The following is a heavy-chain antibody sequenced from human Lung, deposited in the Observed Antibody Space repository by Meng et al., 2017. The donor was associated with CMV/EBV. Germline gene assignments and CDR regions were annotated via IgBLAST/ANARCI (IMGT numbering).Heavy chain of an antibody. CDR1: GGSISSGDYY. Sequence: QVHLQESGPGLVKPSQTLSLTCTVSGGSISSGDYYWSWIRQPPGKGLEWIGYIYYSGSTYYNPSLKSRVTISVDTSKNQFSLKLSSVTAADTAVYFCARDRTTGRYFDYWGQGTLVTVSS. CDR2: IYYSGST. J-gene: IGHJ4*02. V-gene: IGHV4-30-4*01. D-gene: IGHD4-11*01. CDR3: ARDRTTGRYFDY.